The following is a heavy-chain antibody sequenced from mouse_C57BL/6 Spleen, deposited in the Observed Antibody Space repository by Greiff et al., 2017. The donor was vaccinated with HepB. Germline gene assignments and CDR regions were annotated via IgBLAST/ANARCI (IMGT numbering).Heavy chain of an antibody. D-gene: IGHD1-1*01. Sequence: VKLVESGAELARPGASVKLSCKASGYTFTSYGISWVKQRTGQGLEWIGEIYPRSGNTYYNEKFKGKATLTADKSSSTAYMELRSLTSEDSAVYFCARNYGSRGDYFDYWGQGTTLTVSS. CDR2: IYPRSGNT. CDR1: GYTFTSYG. J-gene: IGHJ2*01. CDR3: ARNYGSRGDYFDY. V-gene: IGHV1-81*01.